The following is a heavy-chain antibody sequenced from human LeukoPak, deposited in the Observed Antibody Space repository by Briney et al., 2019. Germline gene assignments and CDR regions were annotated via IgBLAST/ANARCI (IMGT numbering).Heavy chain of an antibody. D-gene: IGHD3-22*01. V-gene: IGHV3-66*01. Sequence: GGSLRLSCAASGFTVSRNYMSWVRQAPGKGLECVSVIYSGGNTYYTDSVRGRFTISRDNSKNTLYLQMNSLRAEDTAVYYCARKTDSGGQGDYWGPGTLVTVSS. CDR1: GFTVSRNY. CDR3: ARKTDSGGQGDY. J-gene: IGHJ4*02. CDR2: IYSGGNT.